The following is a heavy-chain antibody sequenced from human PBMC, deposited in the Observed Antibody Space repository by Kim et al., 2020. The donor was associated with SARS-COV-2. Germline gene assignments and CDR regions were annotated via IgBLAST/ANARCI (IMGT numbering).Heavy chain of an antibody. CDR2: IYYSGST. V-gene: IGHV4-59*01. Sequence: SETLSLTCTVSGGSISSYYWSWIRQPPGKGLEWIGYIYYSGSTNYNPSLKSRVTISVDTSKNQFSLKLSSVTAADTAVYYCARDLWPYSSGGAFDIWGQGTMVTVSS. D-gene: IGHD2-15*01. J-gene: IGHJ3*02. CDR3: ARDLWPYSSGGAFDI. CDR1: GGSISSYY.